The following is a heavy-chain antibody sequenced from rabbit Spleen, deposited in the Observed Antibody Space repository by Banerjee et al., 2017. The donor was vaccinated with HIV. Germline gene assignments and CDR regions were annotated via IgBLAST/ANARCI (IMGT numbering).Heavy chain of an antibody. CDR2: IGAGSEDT. CDR3: ARVSESSGWGEDL. Sequence: QSLEESGGDLVKPGASLTLTCKASGLDFSSGYYMSWVRQAPGKGLEWIGCIGAGSEDTWYASWAKGRFSISKASSTTVTLQMTSLTAADTATYFCARVSESSGWGEDLWGPGTLVTVS. CDR1: GLDFSSGYY. J-gene: IGHJ4*01. D-gene: IGHD4-1*01. V-gene: IGHV1S40*01.